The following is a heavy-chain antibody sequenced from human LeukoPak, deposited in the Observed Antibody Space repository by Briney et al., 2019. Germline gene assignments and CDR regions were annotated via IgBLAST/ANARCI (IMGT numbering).Heavy chain of an antibody. D-gene: IGHD3-10*02. CDR2: INKDGGEK. CDR1: GFTFSDYW. J-gene: IGHJ6*04. Sequence: GGSLRLSCVTSGFTFSDYWMTWVRQAPGKGLERVANINKDGGEKYYMESVKGRFTISRDNAKNSLYLQMNSLRAEDTAVYYCAELGITMIGGVWGKGTTVTISS. CDR3: AELGITMIGGV. V-gene: IGHV3-7*01.